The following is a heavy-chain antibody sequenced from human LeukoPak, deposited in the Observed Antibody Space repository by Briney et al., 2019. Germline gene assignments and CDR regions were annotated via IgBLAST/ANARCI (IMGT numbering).Heavy chain of an antibody. CDR1: RLTFSSYA. CDR3: AKDEVVPAAPNWFDP. CDR2: ISGSGGST. V-gene: IGHV3-23*01. Sequence: GGSLRLSCAASRLTFSSYAMSWVRQAPGKGLEWVSAISGSGGSTYYADSVKGRFTICRDNSKNTLYLQMNSLRAEDTAVYDCAKDEVVPAAPNWFDPWGQGTLVTVSS. J-gene: IGHJ5*02. D-gene: IGHD2-2*01.